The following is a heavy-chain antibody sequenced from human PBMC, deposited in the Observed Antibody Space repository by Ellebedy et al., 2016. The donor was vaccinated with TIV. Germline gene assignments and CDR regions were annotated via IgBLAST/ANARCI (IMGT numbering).Heavy chain of an antibody. Sequence: GESLKISCAASGFTFSSYAMSWVRQAPGKGLEWVSAISGSGGSTYYADSVKGRFTVSRDNSKNTLYLQMNSLRAEDTAVYYCAKYVGSGWHSLYYFDYWGQGTLVTVSS. CDR2: ISGSGGST. D-gene: IGHD6-19*01. CDR3: AKYVGSGWHSLYYFDY. CDR1: GFTFSSYA. V-gene: IGHV3-23*01. J-gene: IGHJ4*02.